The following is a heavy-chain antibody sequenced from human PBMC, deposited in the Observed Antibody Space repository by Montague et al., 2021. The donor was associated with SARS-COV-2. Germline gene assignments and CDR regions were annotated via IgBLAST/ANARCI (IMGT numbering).Heavy chain of an antibody. Sequence: SETLSLTCTVSGGSISSYYWSWIRQPPGKGLEWIGSIYDSGSTYYNPSLKSRVTISVDTPKNHFSLKLSSVTAADTAVYYCARRGRKLLPVATTIGGFDIWGQGTMVTVSS. V-gene: IGHV4-59*05. CDR1: GGSISSYY. D-gene: IGHD5-12*01. J-gene: IGHJ3*02. CDR3: ARRGRKLLPVATTIGGFDI. CDR2: IYDSGST.